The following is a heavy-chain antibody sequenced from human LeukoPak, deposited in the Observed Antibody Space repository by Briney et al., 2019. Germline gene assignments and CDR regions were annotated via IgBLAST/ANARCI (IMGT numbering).Heavy chain of an antibody. D-gene: IGHD6-19*01. V-gene: IGHV4-61*02. CDR2: IYTSGST. CDR3: ARALKQWLAWFDP. CDR1: GGSISSGSYY. Sequence: PSQTLSLTCTVSGGSISSGSYYWSWIRQPAGKGLEWIGRIYTSGSTNYNPSLKSRVTISVDTSKNQFSLKLSSVTAADTAVYYCARALKQWLAWFDPWGQGTLVTVSS. J-gene: IGHJ5*02.